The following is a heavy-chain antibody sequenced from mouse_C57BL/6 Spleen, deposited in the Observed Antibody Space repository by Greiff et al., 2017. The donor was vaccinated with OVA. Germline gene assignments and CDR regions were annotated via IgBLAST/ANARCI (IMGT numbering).Heavy chain of an antibody. V-gene: IGHV1-62-2*01. Sequence: QVQLQQSGAELVKPGASVKLSCKASGYTFTEYTIHWVKQRSGQGLEWIGWFYPGSGSIKYNEKFKDKATLTADKSSSTVYMELSRLTSEDSAVYFCARHEENYYGSSYDWYFDVWGTGTTVTVSS. CDR1: GYTFTEYT. D-gene: IGHD1-1*01. J-gene: IGHJ1*03. CDR3: ARHEENYYGSSYDWYFDV. CDR2: FYPGSGSI.